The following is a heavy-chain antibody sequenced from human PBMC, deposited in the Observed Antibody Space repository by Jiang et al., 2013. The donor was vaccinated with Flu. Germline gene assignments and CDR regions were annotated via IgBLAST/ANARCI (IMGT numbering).Heavy chain of an antibody. CDR1: GYTFTSYD. D-gene: IGHD3-22*01. Sequence: GAEVKKPGASVKVSCKASGYTFTSYDINWVRQATGQGLEWMGWMNPNSGNTGYAQKFQGRVTMTRNTSISTAYMELSSLRSEDTAVYYCARGVSWYYYDSSGYDYWGQGTLVTVSS. J-gene: IGHJ4*02. CDR2: MNPNSGNT. V-gene: IGHV1-8*01. CDR3: ARGVSWYYYDSSGYDY.